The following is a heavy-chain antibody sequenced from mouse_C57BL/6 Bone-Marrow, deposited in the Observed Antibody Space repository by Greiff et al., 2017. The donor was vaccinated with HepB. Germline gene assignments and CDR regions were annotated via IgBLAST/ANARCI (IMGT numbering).Heavy chain of an antibody. CDR2: MRSKSSNYAT. V-gene: IGHV10-3*01. J-gene: IGHJ4*01. D-gene: IGHD2-4*01. CDR3: VRGSYDDDPVYAMDY. Sequence: EVQVVESGGGLVQPKGSLKLSCAASGFTFNTYAMHWVRQAPGKGLEWVARMRSKSSNYATYYADSVKDRFTISRDESQSMLYLQMNNLKTEDTAMYYCVRGSYDDDPVYAMDYWGKGTSVTVSS. CDR1: GFTFNTYA.